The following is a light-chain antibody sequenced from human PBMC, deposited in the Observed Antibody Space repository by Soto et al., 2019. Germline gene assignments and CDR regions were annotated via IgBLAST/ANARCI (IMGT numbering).Light chain of an antibody. CDR2: DAS. V-gene: IGKV1-33*01. J-gene: IGKJ4*01. CDR1: HEISNY. CDR3: QQFDNVPLT. Sequence: DIQMTQSPSSLSASVGDRVTITCQASHEISNYLNWYQQKPGNAPKLLIYDASKLGTGVPSRFRGSGSGTDFTFTISSLQPEDIATYYCQQFDNVPLTVGGGTKVEIK.